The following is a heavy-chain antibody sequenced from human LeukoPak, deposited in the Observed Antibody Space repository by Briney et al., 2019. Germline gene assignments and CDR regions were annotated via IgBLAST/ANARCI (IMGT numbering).Heavy chain of an antibody. Sequence: PGGSLRLSCAASGFTFSSYEMNWVRQAPGKGLEWVSYISSSGSTIYYADSVKGRFTISRDNAKNSLYLQMNSLRAEDTAVYYCARETYYYDSSGYETEYFQHWGQGSLVTVSS. CDR2: ISSSGSTI. D-gene: IGHD3-22*01. J-gene: IGHJ1*01. CDR3: ARETYYYDSSGYETEYFQH. V-gene: IGHV3-48*03. CDR1: GFTFSSYE.